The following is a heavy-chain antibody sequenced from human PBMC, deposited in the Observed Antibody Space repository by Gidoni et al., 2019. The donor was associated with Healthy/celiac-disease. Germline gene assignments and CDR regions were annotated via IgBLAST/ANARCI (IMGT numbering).Heavy chain of an antibody. J-gene: IGHJ4*02. CDR2: INHSGST. Sequence: QVQLQQWGAGLLKPSETLSLTCAVYGGSFSGYYWSWIRQPPGKGLEWIGEINHSGSTNYNPSLKSRVTISVDTSKNQFSLKLSSVTAADTAVYYCARGKQQLARAWWYWGQGTLVTVSS. CDR3: ARGKQQLARAWWY. V-gene: IGHV4-34*01. D-gene: IGHD6-13*01. CDR1: GGSFSGYY.